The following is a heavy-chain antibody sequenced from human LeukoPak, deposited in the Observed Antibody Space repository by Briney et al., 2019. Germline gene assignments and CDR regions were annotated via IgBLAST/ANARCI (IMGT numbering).Heavy chain of an antibody. CDR1: GLTFRRYT. D-gene: IGHD6-19*01. J-gene: IGHJ4*02. CDR3: AKGLLPYSSGWFFDY. Sequence: GGSLRLSCVASGLTFRRYTMNWVRQAPGKGLEWVSYISSSSSTIYYADSVEGRFTISRDNSKNTLYLQMNSLRAEDTAVYYCAKGLLPYSSGWFFDYWGQGTLVTVSS. V-gene: IGHV3-48*01. CDR2: ISSSSSTI.